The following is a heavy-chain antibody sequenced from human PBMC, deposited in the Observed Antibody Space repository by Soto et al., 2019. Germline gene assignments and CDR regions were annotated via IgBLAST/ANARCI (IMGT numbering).Heavy chain of an antibody. CDR2: IYYDGTS. Sequence: QLQLQESGPGLVKPSETLSLTCTASGGSISGRTYYWGWIRQPPGKGREGIGNIYYDGTSYYDPSFVRRVTMTLDTRKGQCSLKLTSVTAADTAVYYCSGGAPSMDGWGQETSVTVSS. J-gene: IGHJ6*02. CDR1: GGSISGRTYY. CDR3: SGGAPSMDG. D-gene: IGHD2-15*01. V-gene: IGHV4-39*01.